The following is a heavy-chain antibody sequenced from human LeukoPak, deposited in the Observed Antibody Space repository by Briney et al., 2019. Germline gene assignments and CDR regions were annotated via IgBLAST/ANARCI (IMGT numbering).Heavy chain of an antibody. Sequence: SQTLSLTCTVSGGSISSGSYYWSWIRQPAGKGLEWIGYIYYSGSTNYNPSLKSRVTISVDTSKNQFSLRLNSVTAADTAVYYCAREGTMVRGLAFDIWGQGTMVTVSS. CDR3: AREGTMVRGLAFDI. J-gene: IGHJ3*02. D-gene: IGHD3-10*01. CDR1: GGSISSGSYY. CDR2: IYYSGST. V-gene: IGHV4-61*10.